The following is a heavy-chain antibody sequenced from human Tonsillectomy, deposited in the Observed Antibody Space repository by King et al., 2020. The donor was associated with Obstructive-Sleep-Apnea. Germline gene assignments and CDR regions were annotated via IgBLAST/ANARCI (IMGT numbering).Heavy chain of an antibody. D-gene: IGHD5-12*01. Sequence: QLVQSGGGLVKPGGSLRLPCAASGFTFSNAWMRWVRQAPGKGLEWVGRIKSKTDGGTTDYAAPVKGRFTISRDDSKNTLYLQMHSLKTEDTAVYYCITGGEAVATIRMVYYGMDVWGQGTTVTVSS. J-gene: IGHJ6*02. CDR3: ITGGEAVATIRMVYYGMDV. CDR1: GFTFSNAW. CDR2: IKSKTDGGTT. V-gene: IGHV3-15*05.